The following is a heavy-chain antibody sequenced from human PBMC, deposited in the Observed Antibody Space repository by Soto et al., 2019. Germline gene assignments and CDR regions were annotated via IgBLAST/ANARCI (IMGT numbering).Heavy chain of an antibody. CDR2: IKSDAYGGAI. V-gene: IGHV3-15*01. Sequence: EVQLVESGGGLVKPGGSLRLSCAGSGFTFSNAWMSWVRRAPGKGLEWVGRIKSDAYGGAIDYAAPVKGRFTISRDDSKNTLFLQMNNLRAEDTAVYSCTTTKGRLEPPTNGFRGKGTPVIVSS. J-gene: IGHJ4*02. D-gene: IGHD1-1*01. CDR1: GFTFSNAW. CDR3: TTTKGRLEPPTNGF.